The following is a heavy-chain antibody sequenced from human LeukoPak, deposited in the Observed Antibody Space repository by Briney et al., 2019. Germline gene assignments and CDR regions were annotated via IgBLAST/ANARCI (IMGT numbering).Heavy chain of an antibody. J-gene: IGHJ6*02. V-gene: IGHV3-30*03. D-gene: IGHD3-10*01. Sequence: GGSLRLSCAASGFTFSSYGMHWVRQAPGKGLEWVAVISYDGSNKYYADSVKGRFTISRDNSKNTLYLQMNGLRAEDTAVYYCAALPGGQAYYYGSGSLNKYYYGMDVWGQGTTVTVSS. CDR3: AALPGGQAYYYGSGSLNKYYYGMDV. CDR1: GFTFSSYG. CDR2: ISYDGSNK.